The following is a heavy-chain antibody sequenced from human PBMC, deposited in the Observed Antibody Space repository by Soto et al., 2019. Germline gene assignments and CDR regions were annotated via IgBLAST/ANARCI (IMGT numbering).Heavy chain of an antibody. D-gene: IGHD3-22*01. V-gene: IGHV1-8*01. CDR2: MNPNSGNT. J-gene: IGHJ4*02. CDR1: GYTFTSYD. CDR3: ARRGDSSDYIDY. Sequence: ASVKVSCKASGYTFTSYDINWVRQATGQGLEWMGWMNPNSGNTGYAQKFQGRVTMTRNTSISTAYLQWSSLKASDTAMYYCARRGDSSDYIDYWGQGILVTVSS.